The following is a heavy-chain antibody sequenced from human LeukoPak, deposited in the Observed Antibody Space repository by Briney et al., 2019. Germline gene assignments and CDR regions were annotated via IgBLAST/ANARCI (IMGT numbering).Heavy chain of an antibody. V-gene: IGHV3-74*01. D-gene: IGHD3-16*01. J-gene: IGHJ6*03. CDR3: ARDFRDTSLITYPYFMDV. CDR2: INDDGSTT. CDR1: GFTFSRSW. Sequence: GGSLRLSCAASGFTFSRSWMHWVRQAPGKGLVWVSRINDDGSTTSYADSVKGRFTISRDNAKNTLYLQMNSLRAEDTAVYYCARDFRDTSLITYPYFMDVWGKGTTVTISS.